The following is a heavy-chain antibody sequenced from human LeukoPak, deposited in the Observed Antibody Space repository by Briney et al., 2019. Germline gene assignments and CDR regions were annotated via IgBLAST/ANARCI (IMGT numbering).Heavy chain of an antibody. CDR2: ISYDGSNK. D-gene: IGHD3-10*01. Sequence: GGSLRLSCAASGLSLNSYAIHWVRQAPGKGLEWVTAISYDGSNKHYADSVRGRFTISRDNSKNTLYLQMNSLRSDDTAIYYCAQGGSEIYYFYHGMDVWGRGTTVTVSS. CDR1: GLSLNSYA. V-gene: IGHV3-30*03. J-gene: IGHJ6*02. CDR3: AQGGSEIYYFYHGMDV.